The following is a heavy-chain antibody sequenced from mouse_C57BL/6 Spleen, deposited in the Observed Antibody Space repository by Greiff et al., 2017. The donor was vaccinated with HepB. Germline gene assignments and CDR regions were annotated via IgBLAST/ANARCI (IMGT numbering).Heavy chain of an antibody. J-gene: IGHJ3*01. Sequence: QVQLQQPGAELVKPGASVKLSCKASGYTFTSYCMQWVKQRPGQGLEWIGEIDPSDSYTNYNQKFKGKATLTVDTSSSTAYMQLSSLTSEDSAVYYCARKGWPSSYGFAYWGQVTLVTVSA. CDR2: IDPSDSYT. D-gene: IGHD1-1*01. V-gene: IGHV1-50*01. CDR1: GYTFTSYC. CDR3: ARKGWPSSYGFAY.